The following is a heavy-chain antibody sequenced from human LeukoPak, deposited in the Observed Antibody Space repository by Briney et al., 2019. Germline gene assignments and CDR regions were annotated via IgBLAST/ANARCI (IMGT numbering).Heavy chain of an antibody. V-gene: IGHV4-39*01. CDR2: IYYSGST. CDR1: GGSISSSSYY. Sequence: PSETLSLTCTVSGGSISSSSYYWGWIRQPPGKGLEWIGSIYYSGSTYYNPSHKSRVTISVDTSKNQFSLKLSSVTAADTAVYYCATRLNGPAAGTFSYWGQGTLVTVSS. D-gene: IGHD6-13*01. CDR3: ATRLNGPAAGTFSY. J-gene: IGHJ4*02.